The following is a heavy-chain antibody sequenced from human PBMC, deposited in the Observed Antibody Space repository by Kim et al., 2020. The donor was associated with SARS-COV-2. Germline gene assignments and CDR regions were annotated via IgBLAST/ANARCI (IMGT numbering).Heavy chain of an antibody. CDR3: ASRLDSRVYY. CDR1: GFTFSNYW. V-gene: IGHV3-74*01. CDR2: IYPDGSGP. J-gene: IGHJ4*02. Sequence: GGSLRLSCAASGFTFSNYWMHWVRQAPGQGLVWVSRIYPDGSGPSYADSVKGRFTISRDNAENMLYLQMNSLRVEDTAVYYCASRLDSRVYYWGQGTLVTVSP. D-gene: IGHD1-1*01.